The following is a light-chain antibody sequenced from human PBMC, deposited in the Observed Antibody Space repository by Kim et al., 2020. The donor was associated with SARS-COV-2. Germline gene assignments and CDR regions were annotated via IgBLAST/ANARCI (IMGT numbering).Light chain of an antibody. CDR3: SSYINSTTWV. J-gene: IGLJ3*02. V-gene: IGLV2-14*02. CDR2: DVT. Sequence: QSALTQPASVSGSPGRSITITCTGTSSDVGRYNLVSWYQQHPGKAPKVVLYDVTKRPSGVSNRFSGSKSGNTASLAISGLQSEDEADYYCSSYINSTTWVFGGGTQLTVL. CDR1: SSDVGRYNL.